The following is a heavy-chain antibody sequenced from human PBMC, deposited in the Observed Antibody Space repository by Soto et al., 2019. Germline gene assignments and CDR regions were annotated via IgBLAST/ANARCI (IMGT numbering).Heavy chain of an antibody. J-gene: IGHJ5*02. V-gene: IGHV4-39*01. Sequence: SETLSLTCTVSGGSIKNTGANWGLVRQPPGKGLEWIGSVYYTGTTYYNPSLQSRVTISIDTSKNQYSLSVNSVAAADTAVYYCATHTSGSRNGPHTWGQGTLVTVSS. D-gene: IGHD1-26*01. CDR2: VYYTGTT. CDR1: GGSIKNTGAN. CDR3: ATHTSGSRNGPHT.